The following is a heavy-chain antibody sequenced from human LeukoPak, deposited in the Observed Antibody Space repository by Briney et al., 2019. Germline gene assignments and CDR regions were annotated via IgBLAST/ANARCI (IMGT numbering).Heavy chain of an antibody. Sequence: SETLCLTCTVSGGSIISSSYYWGWIRQPPVKGLEWIGSIYYSGSTYYNPSLKSRVTISVDTSKNQLSLKLSSVTAADTAVYYCARDPLDSGYDDYWDQGTLVTVSS. V-gene: IGHV4-39*07. D-gene: IGHD5-12*01. CDR2: IYYSGST. J-gene: IGHJ4*02. CDR1: GGSIISSSYY. CDR3: ARDPLDSGYDDY.